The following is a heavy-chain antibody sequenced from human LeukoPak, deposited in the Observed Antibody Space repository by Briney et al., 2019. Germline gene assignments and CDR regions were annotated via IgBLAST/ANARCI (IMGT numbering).Heavy chain of an antibody. D-gene: IGHD3-10*02. J-gene: IGHJ6*04. CDR1: GFMFSSYW. CDR2: IKEDGSEK. CDR3: AELGITMIGGV. Sequence: GGSLRLSCAASGFMFSSYWMSWVRQAPGKGLEWVADIKEDGSEKSYVDSVKGRFTISRDNAKNSLYLQMNTLRAEDTAVYYCAELGITMIGGVWGKGTTVTISS. V-gene: IGHV3-7*01.